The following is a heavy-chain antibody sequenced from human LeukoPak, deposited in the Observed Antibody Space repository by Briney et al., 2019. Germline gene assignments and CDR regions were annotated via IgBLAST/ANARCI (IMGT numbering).Heavy chain of an antibody. Sequence: SETLSLTCTVSGGSISSGSYYWSWIRQPAEKGLEWIGRIYTSGSTNYNPSLKSRVTTSLDTSKNQFSLKLSSVTAADTAVYYCARERAYYDILPRWFDPWGQGTLVTVSS. D-gene: IGHD3-9*01. J-gene: IGHJ5*02. CDR1: GGSISSGSYY. V-gene: IGHV4-61*02. CDR2: IYTSGST. CDR3: ARERAYYDILPRWFDP.